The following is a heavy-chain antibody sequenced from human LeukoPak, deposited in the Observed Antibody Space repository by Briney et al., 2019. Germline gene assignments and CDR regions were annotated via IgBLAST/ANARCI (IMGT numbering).Heavy chain of an antibody. CDR1: GDSVSSNSAA. CDR2: TYYRSEWYN. Sequence: SQTLSLTCAISGDSVSSNSAAWNWIRQSPSRGLEWLGRTYYRSEWYNDYAVSLKSRITINPDTSKNHFSLQLNSVTPEDTAVYYCAREGPRIGYSDSTGYYYWGQGTLVTVSS. CDR3: AREGPRIGYSDSTGYYY. D-gene: IGHD3-22*01. J-gene: IGHJ4*02. V-gene: IGHV6-1*01.